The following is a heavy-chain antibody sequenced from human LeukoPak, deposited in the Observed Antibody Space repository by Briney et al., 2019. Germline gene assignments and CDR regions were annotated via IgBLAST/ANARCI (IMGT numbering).Heavy chain of an antibody. Sequence: SETLSLTCTVSGGSISRYYWSWIRQPPGKGLEWIGYIYYSGSTNYNPSLKSRVTISVDTSKNQFSLKLSSVTAADTAVYYCARDYPDSSGYPNNWIGPWGQGTLVTVSS. CDR2: IYYSGST. CDR3: ARDYPDSSGYPNNWIGP. J-gene: IGHJ5*02. V-gene: IGHV4-59*01. CDR1: GGSISRYY. D-gene: IGHD3-22*01.